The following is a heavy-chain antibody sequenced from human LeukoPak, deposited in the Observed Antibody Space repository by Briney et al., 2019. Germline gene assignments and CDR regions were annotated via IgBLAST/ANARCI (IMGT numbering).Heavy chain of an antibody. Sequence: GASVKVSCKASGYTFTNYYIHWVRQAPGQGLEWMGWINPNSGGTDYAPKFQGRVTMTRDTSISTAYMELSRLRSDDTAIYYCARDKGIAPPADLDAFDIWGQGTMVTVSS. CDR2: INPNSGGT. V-gene: IGHV1-2*02. CDR1: GYTFTNYY. CDR3: ARDKGIAPPADLDAFDI. D-gene: IGHD6-13*01. J-gene: IGHJ3*02.